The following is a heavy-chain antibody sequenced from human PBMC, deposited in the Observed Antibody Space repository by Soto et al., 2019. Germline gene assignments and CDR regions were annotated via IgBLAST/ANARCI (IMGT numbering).Heavy chain of an antibody. J-gene: IGHJ4*02. CDR1: GYTFTSYY. CDR2: INPSGGST. Sequence: ASVKVSCKASGYTFTSYYMHWVRQAPGQGLEWTGIINPSGGSTSYAQKFQGRVTMTRDTSTSTVYMELSSLRSEDTAVYYCARWRYYYDSSGYYAIDYWGQGTLVTVSS. V-gene: IGHV1-46*01. CDR3: ARWRYYYDSSGYYAIDY. D-gene: IGHD3-22*01.